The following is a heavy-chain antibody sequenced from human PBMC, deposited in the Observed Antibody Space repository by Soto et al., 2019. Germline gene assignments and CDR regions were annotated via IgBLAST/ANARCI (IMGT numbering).Heavy chain of an antibody. Sequence: ASVKVSCKASGYTFTSYYMHWVRQAPGQGLEWMGIINHSGGSTSCAQKFQGRVTMTRDTSTSTVYMELSSLRSEDTAVYYCARALITMVRGVIIMPFDYWGQGTLVTVSS. J-gene: IGHJ4*02. CDR1: GYTFTSYY. V-gene: IGHV1-46*01. CDR3: ARALITMVRGVIIMPFDY. CDR2: INHSGGST. D-gene: IGHD3-10*01.